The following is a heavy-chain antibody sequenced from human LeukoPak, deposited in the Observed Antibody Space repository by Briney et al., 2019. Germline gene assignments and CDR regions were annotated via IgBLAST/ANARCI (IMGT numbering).Heavy chain of an antibody. J-gene: IGHJ4*02. Sequence: GSLRLSCAASGFTFSSYGMHWVRQAPGKGLEWVAFIRYDGSNKYYADSVKGRFTISRDNSKNTLYLQMNSLRAEDTAVYYCARGARKGGDYGGFFDYWGQGTLVTVSS. CDR1: GFTFSSYG. CDR3: ARGARKGGDYGGFFDY. CDR2: IRYDGSNK. D-gene: IGHD4-17*01. V-gene: IGHV3-30*02.